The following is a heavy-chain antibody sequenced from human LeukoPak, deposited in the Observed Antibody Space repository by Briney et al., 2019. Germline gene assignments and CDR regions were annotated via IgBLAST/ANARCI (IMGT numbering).Heavy chain of an antibody. J-gene: IGHJ6*02. CDR3: AREYGSGSYYNVIAYYYGMDV. Sequence: ASVKVSCKASGYTFTSYDINWVRQATGQGLEWMGWMNPNSGNTGYAQKFQGRVTMTRNTSISTAYMELSSLRSEDTAVYYCAREYGSGSYYNVIAYYYGMDVWGQGTTVTVSS. CDR1: GYTFTSYD. D-gene: IGHD3-10*01. V-gene: IGHV1-8*01. CDR2: MNPNSGNT.